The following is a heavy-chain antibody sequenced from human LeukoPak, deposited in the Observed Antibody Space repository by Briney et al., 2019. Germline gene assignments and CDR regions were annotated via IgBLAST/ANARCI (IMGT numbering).Heavy chain of an antibody. V-gene: IGHV4-38-2*02. J-gene: IGHJ5*02. D-gene: IGHD2-15*01. Sequence: PSETLSLTCTVSGYSIRNGYNWGWIRLSPGKGLEWLGSIYQSGSTYDNPSLKSRVTLSIDPSKNQFYLKLTSVTAADTAVYYCARRGRYCSGGSCFIGLFDPWGQGTLVTVSS. CDR2: IYQSGST. CDR3: ARRGRYCSGGSCFIGLFDP. CDR1: GYSIRNGYN.